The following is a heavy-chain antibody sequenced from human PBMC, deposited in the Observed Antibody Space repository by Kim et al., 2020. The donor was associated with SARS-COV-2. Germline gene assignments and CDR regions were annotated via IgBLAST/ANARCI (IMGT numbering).Heavy chain of an antibody. Sequence: ADSVKGRFNISRDNAKNTMYLEMNRLRAEDTAVYYCAGRSLRGTNFFDYWGQGTLVTVSS. D-gene: IGHD1-1*01. V-gene: IGHV3-74*01. CDR3: AGRSLRGTNFFDY. J-gene: IGHJ4*02.